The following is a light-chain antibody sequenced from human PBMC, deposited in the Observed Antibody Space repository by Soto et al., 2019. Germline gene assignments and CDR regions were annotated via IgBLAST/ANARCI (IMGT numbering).Light chain of an antibody. CDR2: GAS. CDR3: QKYHSAPRT. J-gene: IGKJ1*01. CDR1: QDIGYY. V-gene: IGKV1-27*01. Sequence: DIQMTQSPSSLSASVGDRVTITCRANQDIGYYLAWYQQKQGKVPKLLIYGASTLQSGVPSRFSGSGSGTDFTLTISSLQPEDIATYYCQKYHSAPRTFGQGTKVEIK.